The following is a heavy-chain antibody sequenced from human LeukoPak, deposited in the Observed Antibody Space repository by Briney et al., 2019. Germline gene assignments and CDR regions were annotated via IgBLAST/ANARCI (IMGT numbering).Heavy chain of an antibody. CDR3: ARVQRELMWYYFDY. Sequence: GGSLRLSCVASGLSFSTYWMAWVRQAPGKGLEWLANIHYDGIHKFYADSVKGRFTISRDNTKNSLFLEVNSLRVEDTALYYCARVQRELMWYYFDYWGQGTLVTVSS. D-gene: IGHD1-1*01. J-gene: IGHJ4*02. V-gene: IGHV3-7*03. CDR2: IHYDGIHK. CDR1: GLSFSTYW.